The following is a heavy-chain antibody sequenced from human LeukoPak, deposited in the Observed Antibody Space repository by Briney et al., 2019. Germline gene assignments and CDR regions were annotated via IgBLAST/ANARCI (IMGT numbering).Heavy chain of an antibody. CDR2: IYYSGST. Sequence: PSETLSLTCTVSGASISSYYWSWIRQPPGKGLEWIGYIYYSGSTNYNPSLKSRVTISVDTSKNQFSLRLSSVTAADTAVYYCVRGGYTSGWYYFDYWGQGTLVTVSS. J-gene: IGHJ4*02. CDR3: VRGGYTSGWYYFDY. V-gene: IGHV4-59*01. D-gene: IGHD6-19*01. CDR1: GASISSYY.